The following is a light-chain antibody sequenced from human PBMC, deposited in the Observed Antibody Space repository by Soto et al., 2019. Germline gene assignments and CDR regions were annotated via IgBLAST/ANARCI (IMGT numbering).Light chain of an antibody. CDR2: EVN. V-gene: IGLV2-23*02. J-gene: IGLJ1*01. Sequence: QSALTQPASVYGSPGQSIAISCNGTSSDVGNYNLVSWYQQHPGKAPRLMIFEVNKRPPGVSDRFSGSKSGNTASLTISGLQADDEADYYCYSYAGSYIYYVFGAGTKVTVL. CDR1: SSDVGNYNL. CDR3: YSYAGSYIYYV.